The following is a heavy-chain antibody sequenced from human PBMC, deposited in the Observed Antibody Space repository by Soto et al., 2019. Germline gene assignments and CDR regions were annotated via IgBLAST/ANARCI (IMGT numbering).Heavy chain of an antibody. J-gene: IGHJ4*02. Sequence: GESLKISCKASGYTFTNYWIGWARQVPGEGLEWVGFIFPSDSVTRYSPSFQGQVTISVDKSVDTTYLQWGSLKASDTAMYYCVRGMDRNSAGFWGLGTMVTVSS. V-gene: IGHV5-51*01. CDR2: IFPSDSVT. CDR3: VRGMDRNSAGF. CDR1: GYTFTNYW. D-gene: IGHD2-2*03.